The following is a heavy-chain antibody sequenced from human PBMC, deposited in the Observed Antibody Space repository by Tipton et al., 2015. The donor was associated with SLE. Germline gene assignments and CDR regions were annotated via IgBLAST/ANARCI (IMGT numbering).Heavy chain of an antibody. CDR1: GGSISSHY. CDR2: IYYSGST. CDR3: ARGLASDFWSGYPGYYFDY. Sequence: TLSLTCTVSGGSISSHYWSWIRQPPGKGLEWIGYIYYSGSTNYNPSLKSRVTISVDTSKNQFSLKLSSVTAADTAVYYCARGLASDFWSGYPGYYFDYWGQGTLVTVSS. D-gene: IGHD3-3*01. J-gene: IGHJ4*02. V-gene: IGHV4-59*11.